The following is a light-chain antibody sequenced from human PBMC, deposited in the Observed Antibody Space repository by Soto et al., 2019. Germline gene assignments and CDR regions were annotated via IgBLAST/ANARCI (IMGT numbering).Light chain of an antibody. CDR2: DES. Sequence: EIVVTQSPTTLSLSPGERATFSCRVSQRAGTFFAWDQQKPGQAHRLRIYDESNRATAIRPRFSGSGTGSDFALTLSILGLEDFAVYYCQQCKSCPQWTFGHGTKVDIK. V-gene: IGKV3-11*01. CDR3: QQCKSCPQWT. CDR1: QRAGTF. J-gene: IGKJ1*01.